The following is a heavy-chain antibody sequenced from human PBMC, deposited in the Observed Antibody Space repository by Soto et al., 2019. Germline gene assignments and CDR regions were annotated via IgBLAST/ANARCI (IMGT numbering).Heavy chain of an antibody. Sequence: SVKVYCKASGGACSSYAISGVRQAPGQGLEWMGGIIPIFGTANYAQKFQGRVTITADKSTSTAYMELSSLRSEDTAVYYCAREGGTTGTTADYWGKRTMVTVSS. D-gene: IGHD1-1*01. CDR1: GGACSSYA. J-gene: IGHJ4*02. V-gene: IGHV1-69*06. CDR2: IIPIFGTA. CDR3: AREGGTTGTTADY.